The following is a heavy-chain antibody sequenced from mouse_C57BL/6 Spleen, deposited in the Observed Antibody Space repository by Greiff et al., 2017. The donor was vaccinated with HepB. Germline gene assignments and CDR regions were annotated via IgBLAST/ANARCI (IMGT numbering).Heavy chain of an antibody. CDR1: GYTFTSYW. J-gene: IGHJ3*01. V-gene: IGHV1-50*01. CDR3: ARRGIYYYGSGPAWCAY. CDR2: IDPSDSYT. Sequence: QVQLKQPGAELVKPGASVKLSCKASGYTFTSYWMQWVKQRPGQGLEWIGEIDPSDSYTNYNQKFKGKAPLTVDTSSSTAYMQLSSLTSEDSAVYYGARRGIYYYGSGPAWCAYGGRGTLVTVSA. D-gene: IGHD1-1*01.